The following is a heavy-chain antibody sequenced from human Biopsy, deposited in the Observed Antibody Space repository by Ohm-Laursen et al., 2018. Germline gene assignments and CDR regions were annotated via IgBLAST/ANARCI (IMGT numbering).Heavy chain of an antibody. Sequence: VSSVKVSCKASGGTFTNYAISWVRQAPGQGLEWMGGIIPIFGTANCAQKFQGRVTITADESTSTAYMELSSLRSDDTAVYYCARDGNDFLTDYLKIDQWGQGTPVTVSS. CDR1: GGTFTNYA. V-gene: IGHV1-69*01. CDR3: ARDGNDFLTDYLKIDQ. CDR2: IIPIFGTA. J-gene: IGHJ4*02. D-gene: IGHD3-9*01.